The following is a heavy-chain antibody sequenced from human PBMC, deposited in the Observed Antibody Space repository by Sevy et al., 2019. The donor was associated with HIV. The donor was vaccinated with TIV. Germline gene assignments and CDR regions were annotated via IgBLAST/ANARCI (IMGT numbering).Heavy chain of an antibody. Sequence: GGSLRLSCAASGLSFSSYAMNWVRQAPGEGLGWVSTTSGPGGNTYYADSVKGRFTISRDNSKDTLFLQMNGLRAEDTAIYYCATDRSSGWPLWGQGTLVTVSS. CDR3: ATDRSSGWPL. CDR1: GLSFSSYA. V-gene: IGHV3-23*01. CDR2: TSGPGGNT. J-gene: IGHJ4*02. D-gene: IGHD6-19*01.